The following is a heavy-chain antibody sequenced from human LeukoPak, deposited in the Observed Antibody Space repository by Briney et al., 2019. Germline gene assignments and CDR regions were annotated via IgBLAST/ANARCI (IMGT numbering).Heavy chain of an antibody. CDR3: ARESRYDILTGLDY. J-gene: IGHJ4*02. CDR1: GGSISSSSYY. CDR2: IYYSGST. Sequence: PSETLSLTCTVSGGSISSSSYYWGWIRQPPGKGLEWIGSIYYSGSTYYNPSLKSRVTISVDTSKNQFSLKLSSVTAADTAVYYCARESRYDILTGLDYWGQGTLVTVSS. V-gene: IGHV4-39*07. D-gene: IGHD3-9*01.